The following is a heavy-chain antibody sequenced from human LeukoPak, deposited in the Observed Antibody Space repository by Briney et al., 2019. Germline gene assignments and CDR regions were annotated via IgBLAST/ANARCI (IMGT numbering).Heavy chain of an antibody. Sequence: PGGSLRLSCAASGFTFSSYSMNWVRQAPGKGLEWVSSISSSSSYIYYADSVKGRFTISRDNAKNTLYLQMNSLRAEDTAVYYCARGYNYANYFDYWGQGTLVTVSS. CDR1: GFTFSSYS. D-gene: IGHD5-18*01. V-gene: IGHV3-21*01. CDR2: ISSSSSYI. CDR3: ARGYNYANYFDY. J-gene: IGHJ4*02.